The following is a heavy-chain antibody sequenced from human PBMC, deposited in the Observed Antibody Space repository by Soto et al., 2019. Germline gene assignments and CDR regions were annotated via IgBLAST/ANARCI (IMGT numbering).Heavy chain of an antibody. J-gene: IGHJ5*02. D-gene: IGHD3-3*01. CDR3: ARGTYYDFWSGYYSYNWFDP. CDR1: CGSISSGGYY. V-gene: IGHV4-31*03. Sequence: SGTLSLTCTVSCGSISSGGYYWSWIRQHPGKGLEWIGYIYYSGSTYYNPSLKSRVTISVDTSKNQFSLKLSSVTAADTAVYYCARGTYYDFWSGYYSYNWFDPWGKGTVVTVSS. CDR2: IYYSGST.